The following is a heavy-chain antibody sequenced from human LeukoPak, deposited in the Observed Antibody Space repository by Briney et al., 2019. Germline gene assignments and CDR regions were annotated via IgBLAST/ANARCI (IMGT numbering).Heavy chain of an antibody. CDR1: GFTFSSYS. Sequence: KPGGSLRLSCAASGFTFSSYSMNWVRQAPGKGLEWVSSISSSSSYIYYANSVKGRFTISRDNAKNSLYLQMNSLRAEDTAVYYCARDLGYCSGGSCYSETFDYWGQGTLVTVSS. CDR3: ARDLGYCSGGSCYSETFDY. V-gene: IGHV3-21*01. CDR2: ISSSSSYI. J-gene: IGHJ4*02. D-gene: IGHD2-15*01.